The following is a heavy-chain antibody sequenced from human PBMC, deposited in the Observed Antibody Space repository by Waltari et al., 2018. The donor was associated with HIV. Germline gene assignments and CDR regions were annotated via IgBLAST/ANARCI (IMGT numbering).Heavy chain of an antibody. V-gene: IGHV3-9*01. D-gene: IGHD2-2*02. CDR1: GFTFEDYA. Sequence: LVQPGRSLRLSCAASGFTFEDYAMHWVRQAPGKGLEWVSGISWNSGSIGYADSVKGRFTISRDNAKNSLYLQMNSLRAEDTALYYCAKGGPGYCSSTSCYKGGNYYYGMDVWGQGTTGTVSS. CDR2: ISWNSGSI. CDR3: AKGGPGYCSSTSCYKGGNYYYGMDV. J-gene: IGHJ6*02.